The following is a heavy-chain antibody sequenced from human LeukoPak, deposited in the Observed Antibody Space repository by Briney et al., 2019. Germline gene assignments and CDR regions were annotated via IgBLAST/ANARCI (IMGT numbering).Heavy chain of an antibody. Sequence: PGGSLRLSCAASGFTFSSYSMNWVRQAPGEGLEWVSTISSSGSYIYYADSVKGRFTISRDNAKNSLYLQVNSLRAEDTAVYYCARTATSMVRGVSDYWGQGTLVTVSS. V-gene: IGHV3-21*04. CDR2: ISSSGSYI. CDR1: GFTFSSYS. D-gene: IGHD3-10*01. CDR3: ARTATSMVRGVSDY. J-gene: IGHJ4*02.